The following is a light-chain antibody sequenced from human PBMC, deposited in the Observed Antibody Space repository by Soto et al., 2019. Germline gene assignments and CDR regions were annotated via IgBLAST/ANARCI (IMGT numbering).Light chain of an antibody. Sequence: QSALTQPASVSGSPGQSITISCTGTSSDVGGYNFVSWYQQHPGKAPKLMINEVSNRPSGVSNRFSGSKSGNTASLTISGLQAEDEADCYCSSYTSSSTYVFGTGTKLTVL. CDR1: SSDVGGYNF. V-gene: IGLV2-14*01. J-gene: IGLJ1*01. CDR2: EVS. CDR3: SSYTSSSTYV.